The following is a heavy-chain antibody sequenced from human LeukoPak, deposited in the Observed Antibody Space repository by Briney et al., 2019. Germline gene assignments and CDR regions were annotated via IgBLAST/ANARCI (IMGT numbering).Heavy chain of an antibody. J-gene: IGHJ4*02. CDR2: ISGSSSYM. CDR3: AKAYYDSSGYSYYFDY. CDR1: GFPLSAYS. D-gene: IGHD3-22*01. Sequence: GGSLRLSCAASGFPLSAYSMNWVRQAPGKGLEWVSSISGSSSYMFYADSVKGRFTISRDNAKNSLYLQMNSLRAEDTAVYYCAKAYYDSSGYSYYFDYWGQGTLVTVSS. V-gene: IGHV3-21*01.